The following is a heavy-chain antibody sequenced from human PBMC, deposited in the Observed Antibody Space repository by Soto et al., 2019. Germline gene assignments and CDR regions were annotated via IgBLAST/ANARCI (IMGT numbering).Heavy chain of an antibody. Sequence: WETLSLTCTVSGGSVSSGSYYWSWIRQPPGKGLEGIGYIYYSGSTNYNPSLKSRVTISVDTSKNQFSLKLSSVTAADTAVYYCARGEHYYDSSGYPWFDPWGQGTLVTVSS. V-gene: IGHV4-61*01. CDR1: GGSVSSGSYY. D-gene: IGHD3-22*01. J-gene: IGHJ5*02. CDR2: IYYSGST. CDR3: ARGEHYYDSSGYPWFDP.